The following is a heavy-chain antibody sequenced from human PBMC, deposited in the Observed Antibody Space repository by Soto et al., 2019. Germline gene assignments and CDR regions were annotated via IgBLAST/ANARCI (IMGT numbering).Heavy chain of an antibody. CDR1: GFTFRNYD. J-gene: IGHJ6*02. CDR2: ISAAGDP. V-gene: IGHV3-13*05. Sequence: EVQLVESGGGLVQPGGSLRLSCEASGFTFRNYDMHWVRQGTGKGLEWVPGISAAGDPDYADSVEGRFTNSRENAQNSFFLQLNSLRVGDTAVYYCARTDRDFYGLDVWGQGTTVIVSS. CDR3: ARTDRDFYGLDV.